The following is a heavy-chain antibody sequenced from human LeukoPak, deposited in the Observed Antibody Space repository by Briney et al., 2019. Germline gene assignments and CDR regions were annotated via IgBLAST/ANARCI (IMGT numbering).Heavy chain of an antibody. CDR1: GGSFSGYY. Sequence: SETLSLTCAVYGGSFSGYYWSWIRQPPGKGLEWIGEINHSGSTYYNPSLKRRVTISVDTSMNQFSLKLTSVTAADTAVYYCARGRHYYGSGSYRRMYYFDYWGQGTLVTVSS. CDR2: INHSGST. V-gene: IGHV4-34*01. J-gene: IGHJ4*02. CDR3: ARGRHYYGSGSYRRMYYFDY. D-gene: IGHD3-10*01.